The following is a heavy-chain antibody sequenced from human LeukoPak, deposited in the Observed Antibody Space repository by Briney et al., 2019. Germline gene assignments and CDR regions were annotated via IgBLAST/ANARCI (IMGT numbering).Heavy chain of an antibody. V-gene: IGHV4-59*01. CDR1: GGSFSGYY. CDR3: ACLTTADAFDI. J-gene: IGHJ3*02. D-gene: IGHD3-22*01. Sequence: SETLSLTCGVYGGSFSGYYWSWIRQPPGKGLEWIGYIYDSGSTNYNPSLKSRVTISVDTSKNQFSLKLSSVTAADTAVYYCACLTTADAFDIWGQGTMVTVSS. CDR2: IYDSGST.